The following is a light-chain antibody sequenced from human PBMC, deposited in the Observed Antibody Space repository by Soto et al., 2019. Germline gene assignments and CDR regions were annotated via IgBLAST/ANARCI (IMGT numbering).Light chain of an antibody. CDR2: GAS. CDR3: HQYGSSLWT. CDR1: QSVSSSY. V-gene: IGKV3-20*01. J-gene: IGKJ1*01. Sequence: MSQSRETVCLKKGEKATLPCRASQSVSSSYLAWHQQKPGQAPRLLIYGASSRATGISDRFSGSGSGTDFTLTISRLEPEDFAVYYCHQYGSSLWTSA.